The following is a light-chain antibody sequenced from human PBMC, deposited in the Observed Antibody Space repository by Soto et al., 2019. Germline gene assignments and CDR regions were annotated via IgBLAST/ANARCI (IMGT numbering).Light chain of an antibody. Sequence: EIVLTQSPGTLSLSPGERATLSCRASQSVRSNYLAWYQQKPGQAPSLLIYGASSRATGIPDRFSGSGSGTDFTLTISRLEPADFAVYFCQHYGGSSTFGQGTRVEIK. V-gene: IGKV3-20*01. CDR1: QSVRSNY. CDR2: GAS. J-gene: IGKJ1*01. CDR3: QHYGGSST.